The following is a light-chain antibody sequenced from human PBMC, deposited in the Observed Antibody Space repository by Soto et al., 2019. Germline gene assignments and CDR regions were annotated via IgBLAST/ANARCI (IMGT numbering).Light chain of an antibody. CDR2: EVS. J-gene: IGLJ1*01. CDR3: SSFAGTNSFV. V-gene: IGLV2-8*01. Sequence: QSALTQPHSASGSPGQSVTISCTGTSSDIGTYNYVSWYQQRPGKAPKLIIYEVSKRPSGVPDRIFGSKSDNTASLTVSGLQAEDEADYYCSSFAGTNSFVFGTGTKLTVL. CDR1: SSDIGTYNY.